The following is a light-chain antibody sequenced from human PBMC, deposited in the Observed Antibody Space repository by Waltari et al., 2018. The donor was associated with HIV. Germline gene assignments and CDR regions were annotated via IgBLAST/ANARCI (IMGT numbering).Light chain of an antibody. V-gene: IGLV2-11*01. J-gene: IGLJ2*01. Sequence: QSALTQPRPVSGSPGQSVTLSCTTTGSDVGHFNFVSWYQHLPAKAPKLLIYDVTKRPSGVPDRFSGSKSGDTASLTISGLQAEDEADYYCCTYAAKYVLFGGGTKLTVL. CDR2: DVT. CDR3: CTYAAKYVL. CDR1: GSDVGHFNF.